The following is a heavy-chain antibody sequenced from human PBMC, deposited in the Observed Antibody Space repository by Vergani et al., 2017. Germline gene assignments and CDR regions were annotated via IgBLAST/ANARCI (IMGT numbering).Heavy chain of an antibody. CDR2: IDPSDSYT. CDR3: ARHFTSAAHFDY. J-gene: IGHJ4*02. Sequence: EVQLVQSGAEVKKPGESLRISCQGSGYSFTTYWISWVRQMPGKGLEWMGRIDPSDSYTNYSPSFQGHVTISADNSISTAYLQWGSLKASDTAMYYCARHFTSAAHFDYWGQGTLVTVSA. D-gene: IGHD3-3*02. V-gene: IGHV5-10-1*03. CDR1: GYSFTTYW.